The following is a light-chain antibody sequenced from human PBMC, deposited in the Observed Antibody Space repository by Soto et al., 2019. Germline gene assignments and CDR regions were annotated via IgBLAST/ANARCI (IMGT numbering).Light chain of an antibody. V-gene: IGKV1-5*03. CDR2: KAS. CDR3: QQYNSYPWT. J-gene: IGKJ1*01. Sequence: DIQLTQSPSTLSVSLVDRSTISCRASQSISSWLAWYQQKPGKAPKLLIYKASSLESGVPSRFSGSGSGTEFTLTISSLQPDDFATYYCQQYNSYPWTFGQGTKVDIK. CDR1: QSISSW.